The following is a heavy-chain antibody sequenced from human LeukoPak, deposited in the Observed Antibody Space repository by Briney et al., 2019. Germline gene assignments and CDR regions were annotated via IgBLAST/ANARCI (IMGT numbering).Heavy chain of an antibody. CDR2: ISSSSCYI. Sequence: PGGSLRLSCVASGFTFSRSAMSWVRQAPGKGLEWVSSISSSSCYIYYADSVKGRFTISRDNDKNLLYLQMNSLRAEDTAVYYCARDRSSGGSCYWFDPWGQGTLVTVSS. D-gene: IGHD2-15*01. V-gene: IGHV3-21*01. J-gene: IGHJ5*02. CDR3: ARDRSSGGSCYWFDP. CDR1: GFTFSRSA.